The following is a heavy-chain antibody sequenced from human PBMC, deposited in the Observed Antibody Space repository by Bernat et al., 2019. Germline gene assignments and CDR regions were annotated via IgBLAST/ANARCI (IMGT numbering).Heavy chain of an antibody. CDR1: SFTLTNAW. J-gene: IGHJ4*02. V-gene: IGHV3-15*07. Sequence: EVQLMESGGGLVKPGGTLRLSCVDSSFTLTNAWMNWVRQAPGKGLEWVGRIRSKIDGGTSEYAAPVNGRFTLSRDDSHSTVYLHMSSLKTEDTAMYHCTTGWGQSFEYWGQGTLVAVSS. D-gene: IGHD7-27*01. CDR2: IRSKIDGGTS. CDR3: TTGWGQSFEY.